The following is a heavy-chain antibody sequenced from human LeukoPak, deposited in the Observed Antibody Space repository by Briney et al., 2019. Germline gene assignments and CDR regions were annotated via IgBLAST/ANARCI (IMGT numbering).Heavy chain of an antibody. D-gene: IGHD5-12*01. CDR3: ARVVKYIVATNFDY. Sequence: SETLSLTCTVSGGSISSYYWSWIRQPPGKGLEWIGYIYYSGSTNYNPSLKSRVTISVDTSKNQFSLKLSSVTAADTAVYYCARVVKYIVATNFDYWGQGTLVTVSS. CDR1: GGSISSYY. V-gene: IGHV4-59*01. CDR2: IYYSGST. J-gene: IGHJ4*02.